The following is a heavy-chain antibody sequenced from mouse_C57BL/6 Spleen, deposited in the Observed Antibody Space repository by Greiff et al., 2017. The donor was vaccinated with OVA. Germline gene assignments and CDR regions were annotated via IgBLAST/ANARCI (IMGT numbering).Heavy chain of an antibody. Sequence: EVQLQQSGAELVKPGASVKLSCTASGFNIKDYYMHWVKQRTEQGLEWIGRIDPEDGETKYAPKFPGKATITADTSSNTAYLQLSSLTSADTSVYYCARRGVVDGYWYFDVCGTGTTVTVSS. J-gene: IGHJ1*03. D-gene: IGHD1-1*01. CDR2: IDPEDGET. V-gene: IGHV14-2*01. CDR1: GFNIKDYY. CDR3: ARRGVVDGYWYFDV.